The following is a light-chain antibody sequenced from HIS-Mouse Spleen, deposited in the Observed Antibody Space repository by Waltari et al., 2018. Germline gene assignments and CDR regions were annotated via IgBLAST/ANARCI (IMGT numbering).Light chain of an antibody. Sequence: SYELTQPPSVSVSPGQTARIPWSGDALPKQDAYWYQQKPGQAPVLVIYKDSERPSGIPERFSGSSSGTTVTLTISGVQAEDEADYYCQSADSSGTYVVFGGGTKLTVL. CDR3: QSADSSGTYVV. CDR2: KDS. CDR1: ALPKQD. V-gene: IGLV3-25*03. J-gene: IGLJ2*01.